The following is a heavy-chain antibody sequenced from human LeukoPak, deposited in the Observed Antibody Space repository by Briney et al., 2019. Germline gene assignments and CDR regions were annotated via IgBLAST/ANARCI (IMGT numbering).Heavy chain of an antibody. V-gene: IGHV3-48*03. D-gene: IGHD3-10*02. Sequence: GGSLRLSCAASGFTFSRYEMSWVSQAPGKGLEWVSYISSSGSTIYYADSVKGRFTISRDNAKNSLYLQMNSLRAEDTAVYYCAELGITMIGGVWGKGTTVTISS. CDR1: GFTFSRYE. CDR2: ISSSGSTI. CDR3: AELGITMIGGV. J-gene: IGHJ6*04.